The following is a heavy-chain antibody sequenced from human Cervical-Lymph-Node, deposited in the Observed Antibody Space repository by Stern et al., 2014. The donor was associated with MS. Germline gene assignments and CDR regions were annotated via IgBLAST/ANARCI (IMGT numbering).Heavy chain of an antibody. Sequence: EVQLVESGAEVKKPGESLQISCQGSGFSFTGYWIGWVRQVPGKGLEWMGNIYPEDSDTRHSPSYQGHVTISVDKSISTAYLQWTSLRASDTAMYFCARRNGDLAFDYWGQGTPVTVSS. CDR1: GFSFTGYW. D-gene: IGHD2-21*01. V-gene: IGHV5-51*01. J-gene: IGHJ4*02. CDR3: ARRNGDLAFDY. CDR2: IYPEDSDT.